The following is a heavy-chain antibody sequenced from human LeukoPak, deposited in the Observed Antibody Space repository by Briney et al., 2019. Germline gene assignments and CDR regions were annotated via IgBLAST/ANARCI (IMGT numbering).Heavy chain of an antibody. D-gene: IGHD3-22*01. Sequence: ASVKVSCKASGGTFSSYAISWVRQAPGQGLEWMGGIIPIFGTANYAQKFQGRVTITADESTSTAYMEPSSLRSEDTAVYYCARVRPYYYDSSGYYLDAFDIWGQGTMVTVSS. J-gene: IGHJ3*02. V-gene: IGHV1-69*13. CDR1: GGTFSSYA. CDR2: IIPIFGTA. CDR3: ARVRPYYYDSSGYYLDAFDI.